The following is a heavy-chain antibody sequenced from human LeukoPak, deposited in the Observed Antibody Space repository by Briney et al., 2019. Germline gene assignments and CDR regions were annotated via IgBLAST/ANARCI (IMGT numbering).Heavy chain of an antibody. CDR3: ARATSWYVSCFDP. V-gene: IGHV4-4*07. Sequence: SETLSLTCAVSGYSISNGYYWSWIRQPAGKGLEWIGRIYTSGSTTYNPSLKSRVTMSVDTSRNQFSLKLSSVTAADTAVYHCARATSWYVSCFDPWGQGTLVTVSS. CDR1: GYSISNGYY. CDR2: IYTSGST. D-gene: IGHD2-2*01. J-gene: IGHJ5*02.